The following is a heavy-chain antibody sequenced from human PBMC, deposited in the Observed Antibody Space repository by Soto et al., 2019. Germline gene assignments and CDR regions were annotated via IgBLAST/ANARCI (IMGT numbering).Heavy chain of an antibody. Sequence: SETLSLTCTVSGGYISSNSFYWGWIRKPPGKGLEWIGSINYSGSTYYSPSLKSRVTISVDTSKNQFSLKLTSVTAADTAVYSCVRHRRIQTYFYFDYWGLGTLVTVSS. V-gene: IGHV4-39*01. J-gene: IGHJ4*02. CDR3: VRHRRIQTYFYFDY. CDR1: GGYISSNSFY. CDR2: INYSGST. D-gene: IGHD5-18*01.